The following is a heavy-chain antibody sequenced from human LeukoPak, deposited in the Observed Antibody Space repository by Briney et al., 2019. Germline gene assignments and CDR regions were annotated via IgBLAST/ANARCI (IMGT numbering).Heavy chain of an antibody. CDR2: IYYSGST. D-gene: IGHD6-13*01. CDR1: GGSISSYY. J-gene: IGHJ5*02. CDR3: ARDSIAAAGNWFDP. V-gene: IGHV4-59*01. Sequence: SETLSLTCTVSGGSISSYYWSWIRQPPGKGLEWIGYIYYSGSTNYNPSLKSRVTISVDTSKNQFSLKLSSVTAADTAVYYCARDSIAAAGNWFDPWGQGTLVTVSS.